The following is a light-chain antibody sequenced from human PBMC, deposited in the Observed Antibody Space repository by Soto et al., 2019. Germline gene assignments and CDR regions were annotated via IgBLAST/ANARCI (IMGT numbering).Light chain of an antibody. Sequence: DIQMTQSPSTLSASVGDRVTITCRASQGISTWLAWYQQRPGEAPKVLIYDASSLESGVPSRFSGSGSETXXXXXXXXXQPDDFATYYCQHYNSYPFTFGPGTKVDIK. CDR2: DAS. CDR1: QGISTW. V-gene: IGKV1-5*01. J-gene: IGKJ3*01. CDR3: QHYNSYPFT.